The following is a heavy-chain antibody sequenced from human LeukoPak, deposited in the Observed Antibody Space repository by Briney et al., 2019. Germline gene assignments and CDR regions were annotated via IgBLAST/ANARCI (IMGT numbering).Heavy chain of an antibody. Sequence: GRSLRLFCAASGFTFSSYAMHWVRQAPGKGLEWVAVISYDGSNKYYADSVKGRFTISRDNSKNTLYLQMNSLRAEDTAVYYCASGSRDGYNWYYWGQGTLVTVSS. D-gene: IGHD5-12*01. CDR1: GFTFSSYA. V-gene: IGHV3-30-3*01. CDR3: ASGSRDGYNWYY. CDR2: ISYDGSNK. J-gene: IGHJ4*02.